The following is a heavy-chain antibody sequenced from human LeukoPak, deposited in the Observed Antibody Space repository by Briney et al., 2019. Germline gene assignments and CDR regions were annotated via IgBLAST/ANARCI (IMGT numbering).Heavy chain of an antibody. CDR2: ISSSSNYI. CDR3: ARDLYDSSGYYPY. Sequence: GGSLRLSCAASGFTFSSYSMNWVRQAPGKGLEWVSSISSSSNYIYYADSVKGRFTISRDNAKNSLYLQMSSLRAEDTAVYYCARDLYDSSGYYPYWGQGTLVTVSS. V-gene: IGHV3-21*01. J-gene: IGHJ4*02. D-gene: IGHD3-22*01. CDR1: GFTFSSYS.